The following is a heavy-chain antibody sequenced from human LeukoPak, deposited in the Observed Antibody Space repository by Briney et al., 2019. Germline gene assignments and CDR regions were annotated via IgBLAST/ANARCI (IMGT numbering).Heavy chain of an antibody. J-gene: IGHJ4*02. D-gene: IGHD5-24*01. V-gene: IGHV3-64*01. CDR3: AKGRVGYYSDY. CDR1: GFTFSSYG. CDR2: IRSDGGST. Sequence: PGGSLRLSCAASGFTFSSYGMHWVRQAPGKGLEWVSAIRSDGGSTYYANSVKGRFTISRDNSKDTLCLQMSRLRAEDMAVYYCAKGRVGYYSDYWGQGTLVTVYS.